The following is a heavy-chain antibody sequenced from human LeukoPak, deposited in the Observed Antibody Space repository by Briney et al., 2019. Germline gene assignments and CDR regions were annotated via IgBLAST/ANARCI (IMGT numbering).Heavy chain of an antibody. J-gene: IGHJ2*01. D-gene: IGHD6-19*01. CDR3: ARRQWLANYRNWYFDL. V-gene: IGHV5-10-1*01. Sequence: GESLRISFKGSGYRFTSYWISWVRQMPGKGLAWMGRIDPSDSYTNYSPSFQGHVTISADKSISTAYLQWSSLKASDTAMYYCARRQWLANYRNWYFDLWGRGTLVTVSS. CDR2: IDPSDSYT. CDR1: GYRFTSYW.